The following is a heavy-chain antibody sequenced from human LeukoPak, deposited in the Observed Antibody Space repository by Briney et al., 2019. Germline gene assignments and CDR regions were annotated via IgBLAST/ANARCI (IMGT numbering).Heavy chain of an antibody. CDR1: GGTFSSYA. Sequence: SVKVSCKASGGTFSSYAISWVRQAPGQGLEWMGRIIPILGIANYAQKFQGRVTITADKSTSTAYMELSSLRSEDTAVYYCARGPSTYYYDSSGYYAPQPFDYWGQGTLVTVSS. CDR3: ARGPSTYYYDSSGYYAPQPFDY. V-gene: IGHV1-69*04. J-gene: IGHJ4*02. D-gene: IGHD3-22*01. CDR2: IIPILGIA.